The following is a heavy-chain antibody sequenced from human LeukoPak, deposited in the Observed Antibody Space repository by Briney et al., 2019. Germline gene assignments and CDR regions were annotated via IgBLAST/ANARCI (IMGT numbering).Heavy chain of an antibody. CDR1: GGSIRSYDYY. CDR2: IHSSGSA. CDR3: ATKGNGIYYFDY. J-gene: IGHJ4*02. Sequence: PSETLSLTCTVSGGSIRSYDYYWSWIRQHPGKGLEWIGYIHSSGSAHYNPSLKSRLTISVDTSKNQFSLELRFVTAADTAVYFCATKGNGIYYFDYWGQGTLVTVSS. D-gene: IGHD2/OR15-2a*01. V-gene: IGHV4-31*03.